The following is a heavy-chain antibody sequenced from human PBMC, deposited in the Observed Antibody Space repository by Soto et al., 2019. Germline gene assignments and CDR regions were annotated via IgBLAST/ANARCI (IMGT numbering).Heavy chain of an antibody. CDR3: AGLTEGYY. D-gene: IGHD1-20*01. Sequence: QVQLVESGGGVVQPGRSLRLSCAASGFTFSSYAMHWVRQAPGKGLEWVAVISYDGSNKYYADSVKGRFTISRDNSKNTLYLQMNSLGAEDTAAYYCAGLTEGYYWGQGTLVTVSS. CDR1: GFTFSSYA. CDR2: ISYDGSNK. J-gene: IGHJ4*02. V-gene: IGHV3-30*14.